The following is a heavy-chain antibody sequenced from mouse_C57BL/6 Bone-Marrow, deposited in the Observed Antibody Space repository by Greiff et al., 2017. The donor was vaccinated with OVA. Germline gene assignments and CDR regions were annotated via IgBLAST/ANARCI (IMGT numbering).Heavy chain of an antibody. Sequence: EVQLQQSGPGLAKPSQTLSLTCSVTGYSITSYYWNWIRKFPGNKLEYMGYISYSGSTYYNPSLKSRISITRDTSKNQYYLQLNSVTTEDTATYYCARWANWDWYFDVWGTGTTVTVSS. CDR1: GYSITSYY. V-gene: IGHV3-8*01. CDR3: ARWANWDWYFDV. CDR2: ISYSGST. J-gene: IGHJ1*03. D-gene: IGHD4-1*01.